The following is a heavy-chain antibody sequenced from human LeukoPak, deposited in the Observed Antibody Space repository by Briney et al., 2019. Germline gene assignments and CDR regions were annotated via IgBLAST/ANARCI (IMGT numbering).Heavy chain of an antibody. V-gene: IGHV4-61*02. J-gene: IGHJ5*02. D-gene: IGHD6-19*01. CDR1: DGSVSSGSYY. CDR2: IYTSGST. Sequence: PSQTLSLTCTVSDGSVSSGSYYWSWIRQPAGKGLEWIGRIYTSGSTNYNPSLKSRVTISVDTSKNQFSLKLSSVTAADTAVYYCARIPKPGIAVAGMVHDWFDPWGQRTLVTVSS. CDR3: ARIPKPGIAVAGMVHDWFDP.